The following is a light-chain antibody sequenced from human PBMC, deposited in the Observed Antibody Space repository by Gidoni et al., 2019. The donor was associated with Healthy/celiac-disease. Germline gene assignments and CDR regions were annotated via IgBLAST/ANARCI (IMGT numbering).Light chain of an antibody. CDR3: SSYTSSSPLYV. CDR2: DVS. V-gene: IGLV2-14*01. J-gene: IGLJ1*01. Sequence: QSALTQPASVSGSPGQSITISCTGTSSDVGCYNYVSWYQQHPGKAPKRMIYDVSTRPSGVSTRFSGSQSGNTASLTISGLQAEDEADYYCSSYTSSSPLYVFGTGTKVTVL. CDR1: SSDVGCYNY.